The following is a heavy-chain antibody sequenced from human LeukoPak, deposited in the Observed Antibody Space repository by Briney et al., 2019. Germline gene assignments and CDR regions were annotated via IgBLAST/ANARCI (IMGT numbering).Heavy chain of an antibody. J-gene: IGHJ4*02. V-gene: IGHV3-48*03. CDR1: GFTFSSYE. CDR2: ISSSGSTI. Sequence: GGSLRLSCVASGFTFSSYEMTWVRQAPGKGLEWVSYISSSGSTIYYADSVKGRFTISRDNAKNSLYLQMNSLRAEDTAVYYCARDISSGWPYGGYWGQGTLVTVSS. CDR3: ARDISSGWPYGGY. D-gene: IGHD6-19*01.